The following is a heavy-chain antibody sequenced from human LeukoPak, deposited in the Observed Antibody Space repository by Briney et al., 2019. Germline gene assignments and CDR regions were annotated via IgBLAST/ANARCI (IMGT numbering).Heavy chain of an antibody. Sequence: GESLKISCKGSGHIFANYWIAWVRQMPGKGLEWMGIIYPDDSDTRYSPSFQGQVTISADKSIATAYLQWSSLKASDTAMYYCARPVEMATSPFDYWGQGTLVTVSS. CDR1: GHIFANYW. V-gene: IGHV5-51*01. J-gene: IGHJ4*02. D-gene: IGHD5-24*01. CDR2: IYPDDSDT. CDR3: ARPVEMATSPFDY.